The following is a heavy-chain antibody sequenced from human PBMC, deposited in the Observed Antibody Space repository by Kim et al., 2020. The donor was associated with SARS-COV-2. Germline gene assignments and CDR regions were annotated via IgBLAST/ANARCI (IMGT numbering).Heavy chain of an antibody. Sequence: ADTVKGRLTVSRENAKKTLYLQMDSLRVEDTALYYCAKDHESSGWPTFDYWGQGVLVTVSS. V-gene: IGHV3-23*01. D-gene: IGHD3-22*01. J-gene: IGHJ4*02. CDR3: AKDHESSGWPTFDY.